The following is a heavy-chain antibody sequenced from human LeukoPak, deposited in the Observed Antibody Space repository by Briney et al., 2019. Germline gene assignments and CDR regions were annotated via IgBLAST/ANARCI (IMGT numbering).Heavy chain of an antibody. J-gene: IGHJ1*01. D-gene: IGHD2-15*01. V-gene: IGHV4-34*01. Sequence: SETLSLTCAVYGGSFSGYYWSWIRQPPGKGLEWIGEINHSGSTNCNPSLKSRVTISVDTSKNQFSLKLSSVTAADTAVYYCARRARYCSGGSCSRQEYFQHWGQGTLVTVSS. CDR2: INHSGST. CDR3: ARRARYCSGGSCSRQEYFQH. CDR1: GGSFSGYY.